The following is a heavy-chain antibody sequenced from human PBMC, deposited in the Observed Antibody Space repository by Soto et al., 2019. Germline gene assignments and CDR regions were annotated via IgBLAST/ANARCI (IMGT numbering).Heavy chain of an antibody. V-gene: IGHV4-34*01. J-gene: IGHJ6*02. CDR3: ARVSGIYYYGMDV. CDR2: INHSGST. CDR1: GGSLSSDY. D-gene: IGHD3-10*01. Sequence: PSGTPSPTCSFSGGSLSSDYWGWVRPPPGKGLEWIGEINHSGSTNYNPSLKSRVTISVDTSKNQFSLKLSSVTAADTAVYYCARVSGIYYYGMDVWGQGTTVTVSS.